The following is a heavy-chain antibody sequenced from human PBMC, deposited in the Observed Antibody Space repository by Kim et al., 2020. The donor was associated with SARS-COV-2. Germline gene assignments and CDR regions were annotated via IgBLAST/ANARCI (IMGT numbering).Heavy chain of an antibody. Sequence: ASVKVSCKASGYTFSGYGITWVRQAPGQGLEWMGWISAYNGNTNYGQNLQGRVTMTTDTSTSTAYMELRSLTSDDTAVYYCAGPIGASGYFQHWGQGTLVTVSS. J-gene: IGHJ1*01. V-gene: IGHV1-18*01. CDR3: AGPIGASGYFQH. D-gene: IGHD1-26*01. CDR1: GYTFSGYG. CDR2: ISAYNGNT.